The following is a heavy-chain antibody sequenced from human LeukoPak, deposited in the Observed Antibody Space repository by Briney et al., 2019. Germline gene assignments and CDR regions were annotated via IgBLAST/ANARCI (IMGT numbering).Heavy chain of an antibody. Sequence: GGSLRLSCAASGFTFSDYYMSWVRQAPGKGLEWVSYISSSSSTIYYADSVKGRFTISRDNAKNSLYLQMNSLRAEDTAVYYCAGVGDVDTAMVYYYYYGMDVWGQGTTVTVSS. J-gene: IGHJ6*02. CDR2: ISSSSSTI. D-gene: IGHD5-18*01. CDR1: GFTFSDYY. V-gene: IGHV3-11*04. CDR3: AGVGDVDTAMVYYYYYGMDV.